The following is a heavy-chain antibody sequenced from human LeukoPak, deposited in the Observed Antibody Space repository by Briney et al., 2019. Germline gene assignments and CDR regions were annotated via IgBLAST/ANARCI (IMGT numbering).Heavy chain of an antibody. Sequence: GRSLRLSCAASGFTFSSYAMHWVRQAPGKGLEWVAVISYDGSNKYYADSVKGRFTISRDNSKNTLYLQMNSLRAEDTAVYYCARDHCSSTSRYGYHYYYGMDVWGQGTTVTVSS. J-gene: IGHJ6*02. CDR3: ARDHCSSTSRYGYHYYYGMDV. V-gene: IGHV3-30-3*01. CDR2: ISYDGSNK. CDR1: GFTFSSYA. D-gene: IGHD2-2*01.